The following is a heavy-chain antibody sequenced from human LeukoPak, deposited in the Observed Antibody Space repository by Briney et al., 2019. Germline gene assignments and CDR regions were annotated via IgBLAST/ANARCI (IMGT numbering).Heavy chain of an antibody. CDR2: IYSGGST. V-gene: IGHV3-53*01. D-gene: IGHD3-9*01. CDR1: GFTVSSNY. Sequence: PGGSLRLSCAASGFTVSSNYMSWVRQAPGRGLEWVSVIYSGGSTYYADSVKGRFTISRDNSKNTLYLQMNSLRAEDTAVYYCAIDFESGAFDIWGQGTMVTVSS. J-gene: IGHJ3*02. CDR3: AIDFESGAFDI.